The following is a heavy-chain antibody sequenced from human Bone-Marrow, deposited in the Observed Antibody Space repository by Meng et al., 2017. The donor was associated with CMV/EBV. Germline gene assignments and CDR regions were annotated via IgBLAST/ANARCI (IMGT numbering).Heavy chain of an antibody. CDR2: INPSGGST. CDR3: ARETRVRGVVRGVNRGWFDP. V-gene: IGHV1-46*01. CDR1: GYTFTSYY. D-gene: IGHD3-10*01. Sequence: ASVKVSCKASGYTFTSYYMHWVRQAPGQGLEWMGIINPSGGSTSYAQKFQGRVTMTRDTSTSTVYMELSSLRSEDTAVYYCARETRVRGVVRGVNRGWFDPCGQGTLVTVSS. J-gene: IGHJ5*02.